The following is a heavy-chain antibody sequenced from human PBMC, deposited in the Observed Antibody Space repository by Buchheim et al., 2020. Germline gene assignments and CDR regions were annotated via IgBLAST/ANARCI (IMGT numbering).Heavy chain of an antibody. D-gene: IGHD3-22*01. CDR2: INTYTGDP. CDR3: AKDFQDRMDV. Sequence: QVQLVQSGAEVKKPGSSVKVSCKASGGTFSSYAISWVRQAPGQGLEWMGWINTYTGDPTYAQGFTGRFVFSLDTSVNTAYLQINNLRVEDTSVYYCAKDFQDRMDVWGQGTT. J-gene: IGHJ6*02. V-gene: IGHV7-4-1*02. CDR1: GGTFSSYA.